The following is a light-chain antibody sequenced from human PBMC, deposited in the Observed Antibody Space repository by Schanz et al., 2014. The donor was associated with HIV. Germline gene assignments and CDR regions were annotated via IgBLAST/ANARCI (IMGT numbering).Light chain of an antibody. J-gene: IGKJ1*01. CDR3: QQYFRAPRT. CDR2: WAS. CDR1: QSVLYNSDNRNY. V-gene: IGKV4-1*01. Sequence: DIVMTQSPDSLAVSLGERATINCKSSQSVLYNSDNRNYLAWYQQKPGHPPKLLIYWASTRDSGVPDRFSGSGSATDFTLTISSLQAEDVAVYYCQQYFRAPRTFGQGTKVEIK.